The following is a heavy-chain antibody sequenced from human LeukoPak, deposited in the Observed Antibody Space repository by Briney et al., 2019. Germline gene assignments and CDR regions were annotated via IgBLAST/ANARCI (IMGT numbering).Heavy chain of an antibody. CDR3: ARGVIAYYYDSSGYPHDAFDI. V-gene: IGHV1-18*01. CDR2: ISAYNGNT. D-gene: IGHD3-22*01. CDR1: GYTFTSYG. Sequence: ASVKVSCKASGYTFTSYGISWVRQAPAQGLEWMGWISAYNGNTNYAQKLQGRVTMTTDTSTSTAYMELRSLKSDDTAGYYCARGVIAYYYDSSGYPHDAFDIWGQGTMVTVSS. J-gene: IGHJ3*02.